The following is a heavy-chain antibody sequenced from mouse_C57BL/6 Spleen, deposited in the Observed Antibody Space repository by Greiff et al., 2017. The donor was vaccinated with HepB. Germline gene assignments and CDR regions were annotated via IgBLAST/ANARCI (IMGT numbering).Heavy chain of an antibody. CDR1: GFTFSSYA. V-gene: IGHV5-4*01. CDR2: ISAGGSYT. Sequence: EVKLMESGGGLVKPGGSLKLSCAASGFTFSSYAMSWVSQTPEKRLEWVATISAGGSYTYYPENVKGRFTISRDDAKNNRYLQMSHRKSEDTAMYYCARDYCSSSPAWFGYWGQGTLVTVSA. J-gene: IGHJ3*01. CDR3: ARDYCSSSPAWFGY. D-gene: IGHD1-1*01.